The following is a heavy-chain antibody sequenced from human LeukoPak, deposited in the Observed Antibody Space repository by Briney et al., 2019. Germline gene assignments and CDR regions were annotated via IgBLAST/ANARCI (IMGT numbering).Heavy chain of an antibody. V-gene: IGHV3-23*01. CDR3: AKSRARREGSSGSIDY. CDR1: GFTFSNYA. D-gene: IGHD3-22*01. J-gene: IGHJ4*02. Sequence: GGSLRLSCAASGFTFSNYAMSWVRQAPGKGLEGVSGISGGGDSTYYTDSVKGRFTISRDGSKSTLYLQVNTLRAEDTAVYYCAKSRARREGSSGSIDYWGQGTLVTVSS. CDR2: ISGGGDST.